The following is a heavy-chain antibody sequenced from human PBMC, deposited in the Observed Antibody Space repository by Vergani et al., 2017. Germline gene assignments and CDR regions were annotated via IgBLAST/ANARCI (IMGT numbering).Heavy chain of an antibody. V-gene: IGHV3-30*02. Sequence: VQLVESGGGVVQPGRSLRLSCAASGFTFSSYGMHWVRQAPGKGLEWVAFIRYDGSNKYYADSVKGRFTISRDNSKNTLYLQMNSLRAEDTAVYYCAKDRRELLWFGELDYWGQGTLVTVSS. CDR2: IRYDGSNK. J-gene: IGHJ4*02. CDR1: GFTFSSYG. D-gene: IGHD3-10*01. CDR3: AKDRRELLWFGELDY.